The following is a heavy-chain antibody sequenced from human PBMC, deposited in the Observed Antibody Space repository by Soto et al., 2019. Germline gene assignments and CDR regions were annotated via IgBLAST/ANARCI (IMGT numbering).Heavy chain of an antibody. Sequence: QVQLVQSGAEVKKPGASVKVSCKASGYTFTSYDINWVRQATGQGLEWMGWMNRNSGNTGYAQKFQGRVNMTRNTSISTAYMELSSLRSEDTAVYYCARALRPAANYYYMDVWGKGTTVTVSS. J-gene: IGHJ6*03. CDR3: ARALRPAANYYYMDV. V-gene: IGHV1-8*01. D-gene: IGHD2-2*01. CDR1: GYTFTSYD. CDR2: MNRNSGNT.